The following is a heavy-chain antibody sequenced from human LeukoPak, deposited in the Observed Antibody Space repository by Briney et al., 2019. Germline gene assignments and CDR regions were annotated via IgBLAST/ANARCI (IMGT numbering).Heavy chain of an antibody. D-gene: IGHD1-26*01. Sequence: VKPSETLSLTCTVSGGSISSSGYYWGWIRQPPGKGLEWIASIYYSGSTYYNPSLKSRVTISVDTSKNQLSLKLSPLTAADTAVYYCARHEYSGSYYGLSWFDPWGQGTLVTVSS. CDR2: IYYSGST. CDR1: GGSISSSGYY. V-gene: IGHV4-39*01. CDR3: ARHEYSGSYYGLSWFDP. J-gene: IGHJ5*02.